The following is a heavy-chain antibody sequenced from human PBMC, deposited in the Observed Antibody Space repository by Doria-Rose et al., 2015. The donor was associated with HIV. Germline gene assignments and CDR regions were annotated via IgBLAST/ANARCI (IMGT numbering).Heavy chain of an antibody. CDR1: GASINSGGYH. CDR3: ARDGYYGSSYYLDY. Sequence: GASINSGGYHWSWIRQPAGQGLEWIGRIYFRGSTYYNPSLTSRVTISVDTSKNQFSLRLSSATAADTAVYYCARDGYYGSSYYLDYWGQGTLVTVSS. CDR2: IYFRGST. D-gene: IGHD3-10*01. J-gene: IGHJ4*02. V-gene: IGHV4-61*02.